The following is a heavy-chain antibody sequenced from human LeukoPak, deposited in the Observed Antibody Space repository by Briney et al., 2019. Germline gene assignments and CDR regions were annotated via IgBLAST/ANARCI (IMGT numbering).Heavy chain of an antibody. CDR2: INPNSGGT. Sequence: ASVKVSCKASGYTFTAYYMHWVRQAPGQGLEWMGWINPNSGGTNYAPKFQGRVTMTRDTSISTAYLELSRLRSDDTAVYYCARAMRAPSLGAYWGQGTLVTVSS. V-gene: IGHV1-2*02. J-gene: IGHJ4*02. CDR3: ARAMRAPSLGAY. D-gene: IGHD3-16*01. CDR1: GYTFTAYY.